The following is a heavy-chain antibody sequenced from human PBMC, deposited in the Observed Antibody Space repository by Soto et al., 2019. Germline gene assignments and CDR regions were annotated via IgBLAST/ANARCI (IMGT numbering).Heavy chain of an antibody. CDR1: GGSISTGGYY. Sequence: QVQLQESGPGLVKPSQTLSLTCTVSGGSISTGGYYWNWIRQHPGKGLEWMGYFYYSGSTYYNPSLKSRVPISVNTPKNQFSLKLGSVTAADTAVYYCARSVFPWGQGTLVTVSS. CDR2: FYYSGST. V-gene: IGHV4-31*03. J-gene: IGHJ5*02. CDR3: ARSVFP.